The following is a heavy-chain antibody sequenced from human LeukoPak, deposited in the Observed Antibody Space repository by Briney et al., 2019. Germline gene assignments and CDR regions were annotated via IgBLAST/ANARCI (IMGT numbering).Heavy chain of an antibody. D-gene: IGHD3-3*01. Sequence: GESLKISCKVSVTSVASYWIGWVRQMPGKGLEWMGIIDPSDSDTRYSRSFQGQITISADKSISTAYLQWSSLKASDTDIYYCARFRSGYSDYWGQGTLVTVSS. CDR3: ARFRSGYSDY. V-gene: IGHV5-51*01. J-gene: IGHJ4*02. CDR2: IDPSDSDT. CDR1: VTSVASYW.